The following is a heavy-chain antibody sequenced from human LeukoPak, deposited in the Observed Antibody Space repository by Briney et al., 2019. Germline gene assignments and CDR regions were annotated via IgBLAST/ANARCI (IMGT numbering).Heavy chain of an antibody. Sequence: GGSLRLSCAASGFTFGSFYMSWVRRAPGKGLEWVAKVDHDGSGDHYVDSVRGRFTISRDNAKSSVYLEMNNLRADDTAVYYCAREQWWRLDYWGQGALVTVSS. CDR2: VDHDGSGD. D-gene: IGHD2-21*02. J-gene: IGHJ4*02. CDR3: AREQWWRLDY. CDR1: GFTFGSFY. V-gene: IGHV3-7*01.